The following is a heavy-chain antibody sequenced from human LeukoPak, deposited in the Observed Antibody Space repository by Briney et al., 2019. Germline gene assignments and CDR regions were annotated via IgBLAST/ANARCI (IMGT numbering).Heavy chain of an antibody. CDR2: ISGSGGST. Sequence: GRSLRLSCAASGFTFSSYAMSWVRQAPGKGLEWVSAISGSGGSTYYADSVKGRFTISRDNSKNTLYLQMNSLRAEDTAVYYCAKDDPSRNYYDSSGYSDYWGQGTLVTVSS. V-gene: IGHV3-23*01. D-gene: IGHD3-22*01. CDR3: AKDDPSRNYYDSSGYSDY. CDR1: GFTFSSYA. J-gene: IGHJ4*02.